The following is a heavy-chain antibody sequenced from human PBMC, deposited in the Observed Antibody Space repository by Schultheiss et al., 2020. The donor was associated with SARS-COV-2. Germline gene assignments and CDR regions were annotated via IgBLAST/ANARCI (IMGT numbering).Heavy chain of an antibody. J-gene: IGHJ4*02. CDR1: GFTFSSYG. D-gene: IGHD3-22*01. CDR2: ISGSGGST. V-gene: IGHV3-23*01. CDR3: VKDSNYYDSSGYYYGSVGDY. Sequence: GGSLRLSCAASGFTFSSYGMHWVRQAPGKGLEWVSAISGSGGSTYYADSVKGRFTISRDNSKNTLYLQMNSLRAEDTAVYYCVKDSNYYDSSGYYYGSVGDYWGQGTLVTVSS.